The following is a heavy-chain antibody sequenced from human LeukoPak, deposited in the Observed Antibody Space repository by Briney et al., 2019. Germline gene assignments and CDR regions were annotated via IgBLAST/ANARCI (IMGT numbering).Heavy chain of an antibody. Sequence: GGSLRLSCAASGFTFSSCEMNWVRQAPGKGLEWVSYISSSGSTIYYADSVKGRFTISRDNAKNSLYLQMNSLRAEDTAVYYCASFATYGYSYRYYFDYWGQGTLVTVSS. J-gene: IGHJ4*02. CDR3: ASFATYGYSYRYYFDY. V-gene: IGHV3-48*03. D-gene: IGHD5-18*01. CDR1: GFTFSSCE. CDR2: ISSSGSTI.